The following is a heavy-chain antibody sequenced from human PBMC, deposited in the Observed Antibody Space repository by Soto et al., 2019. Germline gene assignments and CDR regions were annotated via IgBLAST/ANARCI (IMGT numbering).Heavy chain of an antibody. CDR2: IYYSGST. CDR3: ARREGYDYIWGSYRQSAFDI. V-gene: IGHV4-59*08. CDR1: GGSISSYY. J-gene: IGHJ3*02. D-gene: IGHD3-16*02. Sequence: SETLSLTCTVSGGSISSYYWSWIRQPPGKGLEWIGYIYYSGSTNYNPSLKSRVTISVDTSKNQFSLKLSSVTAADTAVYYCARREGYDYIWGSYRQSAFDIWGKGKMVTVSS.